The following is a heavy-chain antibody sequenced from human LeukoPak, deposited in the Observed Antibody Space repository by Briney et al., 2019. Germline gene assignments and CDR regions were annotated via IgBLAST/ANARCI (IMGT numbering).Heavy chain of an antibody. J-gene: IGHJ4*02. V-gene: IGHV3-21*01. CDR1: GFTFSSYS. Sequence: GGSLRLSCAASGFTFSSYSMNWVRQAPGKGLEWVSSISSSSYIYYADSVKGRFTISRDNAKNSLYLQMNSLRAEDTAVYYCARGGPAAAIHRPGDYWGQGTLVTVSS. CDR2: ISSSSYI. CDR3: ARGGPAAAIHRPGDY. D-gene: IGHD2-2*02.